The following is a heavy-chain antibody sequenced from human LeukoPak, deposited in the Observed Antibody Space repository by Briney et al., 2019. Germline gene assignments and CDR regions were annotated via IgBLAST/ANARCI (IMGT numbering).Heavy chain of an antibody. Sequence: SVKVSCKASGYTFTGYYMHWVRQAPGQGLEWMGRINPNSGGTNYAQKFQGRVTMTRDTSISTAYMELSRLRSDDTAVYCCARVFRVFWTETDAFDIWGQGTMVTVSS. CDR2: INPNSGGT. CDR1: GYTFTGYY. J-gene: IGHJ3*02. V-gene: IGHV1-2*06. D-gene: IGHD3/OR15-3a*01. CDR3: ARVFRVFWTETDAFDI.